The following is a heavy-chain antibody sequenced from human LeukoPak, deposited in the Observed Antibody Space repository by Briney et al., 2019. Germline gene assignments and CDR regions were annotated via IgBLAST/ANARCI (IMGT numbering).Heavy chain of an antibody. Sequence: PGGSLRLSCAASRFTFSTYSMNWVRQAPGKGLEWVSYISGSSGTIYYADSVKGRFTISRDNAKNSLYLQMNSLRAEDTAVYYCARRSEFGVLYYMDVWGKGTTVTVSS. V-gene: IGHV3-48*01. J-gene: IGHJ6*03. CDR2: ISGSSGTI. D-gene: IGHD3-16*01. CDR3: ARRSEFGVLYYMDV. CDR1: RFTFSTYS.